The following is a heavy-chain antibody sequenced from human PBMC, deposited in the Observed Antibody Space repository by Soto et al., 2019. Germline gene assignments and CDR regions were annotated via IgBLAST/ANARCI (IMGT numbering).Heavy chain of an antibody. CDR3: ARDQLEGNWFDP. CDR1: GGYIRSGGYS. CDR2: IYHSGST. D-gene: IGHD1-1*01. Sequence: SETLSLTCTVSGGYIRSGGYSWNWIRQPPGKGLEWIGYIYHSGSTLYNPSLKSRVTISVDKSKNQFSLKLTSVTAADTAVYYCARDQLEGNWFDPWGQGTLVTVS. V-gene: IGHV4-30-2*01. J-gene: IGHJ5*02.